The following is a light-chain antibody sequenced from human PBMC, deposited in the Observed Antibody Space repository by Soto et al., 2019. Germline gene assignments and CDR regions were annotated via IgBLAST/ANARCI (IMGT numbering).Light chain of an antibody. CDR1: NSDVGGYNY. CDR2: DFS. Sequence: QSALTQPASVSGSPGQSITISCTGTNSDVGGYNYVSWYQQHSGKAPKLIIFDFSNRPSGVSDRFSGSKSGNTASLTISGLQAEDEANYHCSSYTSSSTFIFGGGTKVTVL. CDR3: SSYTSSSTFI. J-gene: IGLJ2*01. V-gene: IGLV2-14*01.